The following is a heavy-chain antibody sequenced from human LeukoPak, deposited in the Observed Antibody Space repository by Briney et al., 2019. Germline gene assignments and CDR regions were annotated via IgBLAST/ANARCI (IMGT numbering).Heavy chain of an antibody. J-gene: IGHJ4*02. CDR2: IYGSSRT. V-gene: IGHV3-66*01. Sequence: GGSLRLSCAGSGFIVSSNYMSWVRQAAGNGLEWVSVIYGSSRTYYADSVKGRFTISRDNSKNTMYLQMDSLRAEDTAVYYCARDRADGYNYGDYFDNWGQGTLVTVSS. CDR1: GFIVSSNY. D-gene: IGHD5-18*01. CDR3: ARDRADGYNYGDYFDN.